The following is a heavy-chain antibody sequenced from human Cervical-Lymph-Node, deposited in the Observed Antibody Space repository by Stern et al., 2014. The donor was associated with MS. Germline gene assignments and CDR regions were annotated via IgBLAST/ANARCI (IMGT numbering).Heavy chain of an antibody. CDR1: GYSFYSYW. V-gene: IGHV5-51*01. CDR2: IYPGDSDI. Sequence: EVQLVQSGAEVRKPGESLTISCLASGYSFYSYWIGWVRQMPGKGLEWMGIIYPGDSDIRYSQSFQGQVTISADKSINTAYLQWSSLKASDTAMYYCARRGVTTRFDYWGQGTLVTVSS. J-gene: IGHJ4*02. CDR3: ARRGVTTRFDY. D-gene: IGHD3-3*01.